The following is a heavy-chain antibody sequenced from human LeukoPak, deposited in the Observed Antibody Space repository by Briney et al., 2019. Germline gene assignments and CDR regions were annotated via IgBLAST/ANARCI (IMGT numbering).Heavy chain of an antibody. CDR3: ARGSMVRGVHFDY. D-gene: IGHD3-10*01. J-gene: IGHJ4*02. V-gene: IGHV1-2*02. CDR2: INPNSGGT. Sequence: ASVKVSCKASGYTFTGYYMHWVRQAPGQGLEWMGWINPNSGGTNYAQKFQGRVTMTRETSISTAYMELSRLRSDDTAVYYCARGSMVRGVHFDYWGQGTLVTVSS. CDR1: GYTFTGYY.